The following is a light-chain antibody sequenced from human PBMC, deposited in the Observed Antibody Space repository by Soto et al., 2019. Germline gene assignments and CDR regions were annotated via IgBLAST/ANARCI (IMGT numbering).Light chain of an antibody. Sequence: IVLTQSPGTLSLSPGERATLSCRASHSVSSSYLAWYQQKPGQAPRLLIYGASSRATGIPDRFSGSGSGTDFTLTISRLEPEDFAVYYCQQYVSSPPITFGQGTRLEIK. CDR1: HSVSSSY. CDR3: QQYVSSPPIT. CDR2: GAS. V-gene: IGKV3-20*01. J-gene: IGKJ5*01.